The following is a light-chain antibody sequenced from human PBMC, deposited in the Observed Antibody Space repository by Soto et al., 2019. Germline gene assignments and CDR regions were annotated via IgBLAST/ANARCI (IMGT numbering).Light chain of an antibody. J-gene: IGKJ5*01. CDR1: ESVSTN. CDR2: GAS. CDR3: QQYNYWPIT. V-gene: IGKV3-15*01. Sequence: EIEMSQSPATLSLAPGERVTLSCRASESVSTNLAWYQQKAGQAPRLLIYGASTRATGIPARFSGSGSGTEFTLTISSLQSEDSAVYYCQQYNYWPITFGQGTRLEIK.